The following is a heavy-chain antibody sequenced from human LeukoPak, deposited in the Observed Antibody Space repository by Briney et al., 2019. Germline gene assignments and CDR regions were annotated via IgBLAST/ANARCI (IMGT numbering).Heavy chain of an antibody. CDR3: AKELRGYSYGLRNNWFDP. V-gene: IGHV3-30*18. CDR2: ISYDGSNK. CDR1: GFTFSSYG. Sequence: GGSLRLSCAASGFTFSSYGMHWVRQAPGKGLEWVAVISYDGSNKYYADSVKGRFTISRDNSKNTLYLQMNSLRAEDTAVYYCAKELRGYSYGLRNNWFDPWGQGTLVTVSS. D-gene: IGHD5-18*01. J-gene: IGHJ5*02.